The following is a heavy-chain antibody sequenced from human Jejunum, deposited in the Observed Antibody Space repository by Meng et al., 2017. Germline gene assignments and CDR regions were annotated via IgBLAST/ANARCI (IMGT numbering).Heavy chain of an antibody. V-gene: IGHV4-61*01. Sequence: HVQLPESGPGLVRPSGTLSLTCTVSGGSVSSGIYYWSWIRQPPGKGLEWIGYIYYGGTTNYNPSLKSRVTISADTSKNQFSLKLSSVTAADTAVYYCARGSRGYSYGWGQGTLVTVSS. CDR1: GGSVSSGIYY. CDR3: ARGSRGYSYG. J-gene: IGHJ4*02. CDR2: IYYGGTT. D-gene: IGHD5-18*01.